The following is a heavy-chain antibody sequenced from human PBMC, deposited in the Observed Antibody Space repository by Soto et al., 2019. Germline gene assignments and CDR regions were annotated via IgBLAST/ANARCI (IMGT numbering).Heavy chain of an antibody. V-gene: IGHV3-7*03. CDR3: TMGLTASGMGV. CDR1: GFTISSHW. CDR2: IKKDGSEK. Sequence: PGGSLRLSCETSGFTISSHWMSWVRQAPGKGLEWVANIKKDGSEKYYVDSVKGRFTISRDNVKNSVYLQMNSLRAEDTAVYFCTMGLTASGMGVWGQGTTVTVSS. J-gene: IGHJ6*02. D-gene: IGHD6-19*01.